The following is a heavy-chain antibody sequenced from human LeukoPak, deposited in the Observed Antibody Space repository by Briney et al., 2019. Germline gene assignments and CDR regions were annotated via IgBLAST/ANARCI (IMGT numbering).Heavy chain of an antibody. V-gene: IGHV1-18*01. D-gene: IGHD3-10*01. J-gene: IGHJ5*02. CDR1: GYTFTSYG. CDR3: ARVPTMVVWFDP. Sequence: GASVKVSCKASGYTFTSYGISWVRQAPGQGLEWMGWISAYNGNTNYAQKLQGRVTMTTDTSTNTAYLELRSLRADDTAVYYCARVPTMVVWFDPWGQGTLVTVSS. CDR2: ISAYNGNT.